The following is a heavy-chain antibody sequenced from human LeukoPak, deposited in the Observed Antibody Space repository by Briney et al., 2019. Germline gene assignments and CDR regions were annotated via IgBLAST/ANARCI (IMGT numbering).Heavy chain of an antibody. D-gene: IGHD1-26*01. CDR2: IYSSGST. CDR3: ARNLRIEGKYYFDY. CDR1: DASISSDY. Sequence: PSETLSLTCTVSDASISSDYWSWIRQPPGKGLEWIGYIYSSGSTNYNPSLKSRVTMSVDTSQNQFSLKLTSVTAADTAVYYCARNLRIEGKYYFDYWGQGTLVTVSS. V-gene: IGHV4-4*08. J-gene: IGHJ4*02.